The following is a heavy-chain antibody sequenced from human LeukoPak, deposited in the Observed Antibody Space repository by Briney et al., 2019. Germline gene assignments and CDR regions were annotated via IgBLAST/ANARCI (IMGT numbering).Heavy chain of an antibody. V-gene: IGHV4-38-2*02. CDR2: IYHSGST. CDR3: ASGLGATQS. CDR1: GYSISSGYY. J-gene: IGHJ4*02. D-gene: IGHD1-26*01. Sequence: PSETLSLTCTVSGYSISSGYYWGWIRQPPGKGLEWIGSIYHSGSTYYNPSLKSRVTVSADTSKNQFSLKLNSVTAADTAVYYCASGLGATQSWGQGTLVTVSS.